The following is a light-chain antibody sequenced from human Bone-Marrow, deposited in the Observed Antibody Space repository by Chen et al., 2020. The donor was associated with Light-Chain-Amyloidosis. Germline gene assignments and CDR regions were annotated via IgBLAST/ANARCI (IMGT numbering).Light chain of an antibody. CDR1: SSDVGGDND. J-gene: IGLJ1*01. Sequence: QSALAQPASVSGSPGQSITISCTGTSSDVGGDNDVSWYQQHPDKAPKLMIYEVTNRPSWVPDRFAGSKSGNTASLTISGLQTEDEADYFCSSYTITNTLVFGSGTRVTVL. CDR3: SSYTITNTLV. V-gene: IGLV2-14*01. CDR2: EVT.